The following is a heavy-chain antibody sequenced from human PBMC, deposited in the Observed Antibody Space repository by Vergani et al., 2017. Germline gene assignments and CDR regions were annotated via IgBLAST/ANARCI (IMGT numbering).Heavy chain of an antibody. J-gene: IGHJ5*02. CDR1: GGSISSYY. D-gene: IGHD3-22*01. CDR3: ARGTYDSSGYYYVSWFDP. Sequence: QVQLQESGPGLVKPSETLSLTCTVSGGSISSYYWSWIRQPAGKGLEWIGRIYTSGSTYYNPSLKSRITISVDTSKNQFSLKLSSVTAADTAVYYCARGTYDSSGYYYVSWFDPWGQGTLVTVSS. CDR2: IYTSGST. V-gene: IGHV4-4*07.